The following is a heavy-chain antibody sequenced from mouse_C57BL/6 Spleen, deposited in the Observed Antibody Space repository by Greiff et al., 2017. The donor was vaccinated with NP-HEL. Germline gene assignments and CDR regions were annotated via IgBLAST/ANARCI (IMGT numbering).Heavy chain of an antibody. D-gene: IGHD2-4*01. J-gene: IGHJ2*01. CDR3: ARDDYDYLSYFDY. V-gene: IGHV5-4*01. CDR2: ISDGGSYT. Sequence: EVQGVESGGGLVKPGGSLKLSCAASGFTFSSYAMSWVRQTPEKRLEWVATISDGGSYTYYPDNVKGRFTISRDNAKNNLYLQMSHLKSEDTAMYYCARDDYDYLSYFDYWGQGTTLTVSS. CDR1: GFTFSSYA.